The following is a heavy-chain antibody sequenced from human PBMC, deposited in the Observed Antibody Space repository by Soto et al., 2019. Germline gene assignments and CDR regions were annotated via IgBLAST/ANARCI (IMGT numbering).Heavy chain of an antibody. V-gene: IGHV4-30-2*01. CDR2: IYHSGST. CDR1: GGSISSGGYS. CDR3: AREHIAVAGEFDP. Sequence: QLQLQESGSGLVKPSQTLSLTCAVSGGSISSGGYSWSWIRQPPGKGLEWIGYIYHSGSTSYNPSLKSRVTISVDRSKNQFSLKLSSVTAADTAVYYCAREHIAVAGEFDPWGQGTLVTVSS. D-gene: IGHD6-19*01. J-gene: IGHJ5*02.